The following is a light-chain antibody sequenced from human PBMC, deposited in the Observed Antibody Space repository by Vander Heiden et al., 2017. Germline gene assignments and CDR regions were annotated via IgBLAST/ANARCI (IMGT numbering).Light chain of an antibody. V-gene: IGLV3-21*02. CDR2: DDS. Sequence: VLTPTPSVSMAPGQTATITCGGNNVARTTVHWYQQKPGQAPVLVGYDDSDRPSGIPERFSGSKSGDKATLTITEVEAGDEADYYCQLWDSSSDHYGFGTGTEVTVL. CDR3: QLWDSSSDHYG. CDR1: NVARTT. J-gene: IGLJ1*01.